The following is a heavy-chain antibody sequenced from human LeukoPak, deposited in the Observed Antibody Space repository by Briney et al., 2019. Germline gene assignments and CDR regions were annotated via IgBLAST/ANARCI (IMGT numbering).Heavy chain of an antibody. J-gene: IGHJ6*02. CDR2: ISKSGDHT. D-gene: IGHD3-16*01. Sequence: GGSLRLSCAVTGLTFNNYAMSWVRQAPGKGLEWVSAISKSGDHTYYAASAKGRFTIYRDNSKNTQYLQMNSLRAEDTAVYYCATSWGPDTSAFRWGRDGMDVWGQGTTVIVS. CDR1: GLTFNNYA. CDR3: ATSWGPDTSAFRWGRDGMDV. V-gene: IGHV3-23*01.